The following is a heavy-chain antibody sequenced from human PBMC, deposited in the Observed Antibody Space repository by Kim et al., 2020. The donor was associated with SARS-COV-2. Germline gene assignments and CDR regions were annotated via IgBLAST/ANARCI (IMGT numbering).Heavy chain of an antibody. Sequence: GGSLRLSCAASGFTFSSYGMHWVRQAPGKGLEWVAVISYDGSNKYYADSVKGRFTISRDNSKNTLYLQMNSLRAEDTAVYYCAKDLPLGYYYDSSGFPDYWGQGTLVTVSS. CDR3: AKDLPLGYYYDSSGFPDY. CDR2: ISYDGSNK. D-gene: IGHD3-22*01. J-gene: IGHJ4*02. V-gene: IGHV3-30*18. CDR1: GFTFSSYG.